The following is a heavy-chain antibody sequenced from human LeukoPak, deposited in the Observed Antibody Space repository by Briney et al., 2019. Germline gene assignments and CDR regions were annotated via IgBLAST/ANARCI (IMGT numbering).Heavy chain of an antibody. CDR1: GHTFTVYY. D-gene: IGHD1-7*01. CDR2: INPNSGGT. CDR3: ARAYNWNFNFDY. V-gene: IGHV1-2*02. J-gene: IGHJ4*02. Sequence: ASVTVSCTASGHTFTVYYIHWVRQAPGQGLEWMGWINPNSGGTNYAQKFQGRVTMTRDTSISTAYMELSRLRSDDTAVYYCARAYNWNFNFDYWGQGTLVTVSS.